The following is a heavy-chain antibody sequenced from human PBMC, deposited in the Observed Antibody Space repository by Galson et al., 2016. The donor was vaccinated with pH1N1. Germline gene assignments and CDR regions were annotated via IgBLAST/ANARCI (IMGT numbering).Heavy chain of an antibody. CDR2: INHGGST. V-gene: IGHV4-34*01. Sequence: CAVYGGSFRGYYWSWIRQPPGKGLEWIGEINHGGSTNYNPTLEGRVALSLDTSKNQFSLRLMAVTAADPAVYFCARHSTSGFPTIEVAARRRPFDVWGQGTLVTVSS. J-gene: IGHJ3*01. CDR1: GGSFRGYY. D-gene: IGHD6-19*01. CDR3: ARHSTSGFPTIEVAARRRPFDV.